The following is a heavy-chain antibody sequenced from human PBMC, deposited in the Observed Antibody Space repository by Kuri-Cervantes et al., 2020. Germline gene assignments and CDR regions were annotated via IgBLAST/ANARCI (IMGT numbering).Heavy chain of an antibody. Sequence: GGSLRLSCAASGFTFRSYGMHWVRQAPGKGLEWVAVIWYDGSNKYYTDSVKGRFTISRDNSKNTLYLQMNSLRAEDTAVYYCAKDWYYYDSSGSPFDLWGRGTLVTVS. V-gene: IGHV3-30*02. J-gene: IGHJ2*01. D-gene: IGHD3-22*01. CDR2: IWYDGSNK. CDR1: GFTFRSYG. CDR3: AKDWYYYDSSGSPFDL.